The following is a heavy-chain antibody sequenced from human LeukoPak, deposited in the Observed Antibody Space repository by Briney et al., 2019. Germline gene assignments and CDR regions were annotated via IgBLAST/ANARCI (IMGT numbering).Heavy chain of an antibody. V-gene: IGHV1-18*01. D-gene: IGHD5-12*01. J-gene: IGHJ6*03. Sequence: GASVKVSCKASGYTFTSSAISWVRHSPGQGLEWMGWISAYNGNTNYAQKLQGRVTMTTDTSTSTAYMELRSLRSDDTAVYYCARFIVATINYYYYYYMDVWGKGTTVTVSS. CDR1: GYTFTSSA. CDR3: ARFIVATINYYYYYYMDV. CDR2: ISAYNGNT.